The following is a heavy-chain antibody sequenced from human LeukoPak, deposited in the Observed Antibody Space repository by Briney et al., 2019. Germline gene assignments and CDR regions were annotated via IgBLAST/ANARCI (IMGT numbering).Heavy chain of an antibody. J-gene: IGHJ6*02. CDR1: GFTVSSNY. D-gene: IGHD3/OR15-3a*01. V-gene: IGHV3-53*04. CDR3: AREDRDWGYYYGMDV. CDR2: IYSGGST. Sequence: GGSLRLSCAASGFTVSSNYMSWVRQAPGKGLEWVSVIYSGGSTYYADSVKGRFTISRHNSKNTLYLQMNSLRAEDTAVYYCAREDRDWGYYYGMDVWGQGTTVTVSS.